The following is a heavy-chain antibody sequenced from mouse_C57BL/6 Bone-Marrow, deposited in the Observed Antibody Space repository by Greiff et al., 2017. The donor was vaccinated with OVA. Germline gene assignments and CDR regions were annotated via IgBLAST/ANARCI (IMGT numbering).Heavy chain of an antibody. Sequence: VQLLESGPGLVAPSPCLSITCTASGFSLTSYGVSWVRQPPGQGLEWLGVIWGDGSTNYHSALISRLSISKDNSKGQVFLRLNSLQTDDTATYYCALGDNFAYWGQGTLVTVSA. CDR3: ALGDNFAY. V-gene: IGHV2-3*01. CDR1: GFSLTSYG. D-gene: IGHD1-3*01. CDR2: IWGDGST. J-gene: IGHJ3*01.